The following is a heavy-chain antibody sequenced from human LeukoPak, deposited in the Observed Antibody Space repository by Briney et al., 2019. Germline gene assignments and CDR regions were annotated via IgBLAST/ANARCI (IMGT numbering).Heavy chain of an antibody. V-gene: IGHV3-30-3*01. Sequence: GGSLRLSCAASGFTFSSYAMHWVRQAPGKGLEWVAVISYDGSNKYCADSVKGRFTISRDNSKNTLYLQMNSLRAEDTAVYYCARDWTTYYYDSSGYPLDYWGQGTLVTVSS. CDR2: ISYDGSNK. J-gene: IGHJ4*02. CDR1: GFTFSSYA. CDR3: ARDWTTYYYDSSGYPLDY. D-gene: IGHD3-22*01.